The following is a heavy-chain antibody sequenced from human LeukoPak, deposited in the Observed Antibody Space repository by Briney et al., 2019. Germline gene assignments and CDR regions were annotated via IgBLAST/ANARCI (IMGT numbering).Heavy chain of an antibody. Sequence: ASVKVSCKASSYTFTGYYIHWVRQAPGQGLEWMGWISAYNGNTNYAQELQGRVTMTTDTSTTTAYMELRSLRSDDTAVYYCARPQEEDGYNYNWAFDYWGQGTLVTVSS. CDR2: ISAYNGNT. V-gene: IGHV1-18*04. CDR3: ARPQEEDGYNYNWAFDY. CDR1: SYTFTGYY. D-gene: IGHD5-24*01. J-gene: IGHJ4*02.